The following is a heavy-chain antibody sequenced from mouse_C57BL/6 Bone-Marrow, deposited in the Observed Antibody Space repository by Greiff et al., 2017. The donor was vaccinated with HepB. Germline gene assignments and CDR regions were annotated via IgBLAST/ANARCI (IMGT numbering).Heavy chain of an antibody. D-gene: IGHD1-1*01. J-gene: IGHJ2*01. V-gene: IGHV1-69*01. Sequence: VQLQQPGAELVMPGASVKLSCKASGYTFTSYWMHWVKQRPGQGLEWIGEIDPSDSYTNYNQKFKGKSTFTVDKSSSTAYMQLSSLTSEDSAVYYCARVYGSSYFDYWGQGTTLTVSS. CDR3: ARVYGSSYFDY. CDR2: IDPSDSYT. CDR1: GYTFTSYW.